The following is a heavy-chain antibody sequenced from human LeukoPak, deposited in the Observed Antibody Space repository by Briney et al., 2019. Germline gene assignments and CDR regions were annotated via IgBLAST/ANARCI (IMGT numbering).Heavy chain of an antibody. CDR2: INPSGGST. J-gene: IGHJ4*02. V-gene: IGHV1-46*01. CDR3: AVHCSGGSCYTDY. Sequence: ASVKVSCKASGYTFTSYYMHWVRQAPGQGLEWMGIINPSGGSTSYAQKFQGRVTITGDMSTSTVYMELSSLRSEDTAVYYCAVHCSGGSCYTDYWGQGTLVTASS. CDR1: GYTFTSYY. D-gene: IGHD2-15*01.